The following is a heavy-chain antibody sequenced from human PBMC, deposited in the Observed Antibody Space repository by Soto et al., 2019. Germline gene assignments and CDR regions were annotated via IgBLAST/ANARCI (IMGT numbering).Heavy chain of an antibody. V-gene: IGHV3-11*01. J-gene: IGHJ6*02. Sequence: QVQLVESGGGLVEPGGSLRLSCATSGFTFSDHYMSWIRQAPGKGLAWVAYISGSGFTIYNADSVKGRFNISRDNAKNSVYLQMDSLRAEETAVYYCARNTLAAAGSDNYGLDAWGLGTTVAVSS. D-gene: IGHD6-13*01. CDR1: GFTFSDHY. CDR3: ARNTLAAAGSDNYGLDA. CDR2: ISGSGFTI.